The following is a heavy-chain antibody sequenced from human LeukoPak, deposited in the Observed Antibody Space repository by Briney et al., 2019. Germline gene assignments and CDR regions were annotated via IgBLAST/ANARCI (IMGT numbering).Heavy chain of an antibody. CDR2: IKADGSEK. D-gene: IGHD3-10*01. Sequence: GGSLRLSCAGSGFIFGNYWMSWVRQAPGKGLEWVANIKADGSEKYHVDSVKGRFSISRDNAKNSLYLQMNSLRVEDTAVYYCAREGSARAHYWGQGTLVTVSS. CDR1: GFIFGNYW. V-gene: IGHV3-7*03. J-gene: IGHJ4*02. CDR3: AREGSARAHY.